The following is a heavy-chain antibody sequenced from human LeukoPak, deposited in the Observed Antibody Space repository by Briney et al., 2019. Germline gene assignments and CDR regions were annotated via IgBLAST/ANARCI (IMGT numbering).Heavy chain of an antibody. CDR2: IYYSGST. J-gene: IGHJ4*02. V-gene: IGHV4-59*02. D-gene: IGHD6-13*01. CDR1: GGSVSGFY. CDR3: ARDGSSWY. Sequence: PSETLSLTYTVSGGSVSGFYWSWIRQPPGKGLEWVGYIYYSGSTNYNPSLKSRVTISVDTSKNQFSLKLSSVTAADTAVYYCARDGSSWYWGQGTLVTVSS.